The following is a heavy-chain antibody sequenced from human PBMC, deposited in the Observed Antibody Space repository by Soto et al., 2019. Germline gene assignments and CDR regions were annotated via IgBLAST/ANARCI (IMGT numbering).Heavy chain of an antibody. D-gene: IGHD2-15*01. CDR2: ISGSGGST. CDR1: GFTFNNYA. J-gene: IGHJ5*02. CDR3: AKLRAVVVVPYGAMFDP. V-gene: IGHV3-23*01. Sequence: GGSLRLSCAASGFTFNNYAMTWVRQAPGKGLEWVSGISGSGGSTHYADSVKGRFTISRDNSKNTLYLQMNSLRTEDTAVYYCAKLRAVVVVPYGAMFDPWGQGTLVTVSS.